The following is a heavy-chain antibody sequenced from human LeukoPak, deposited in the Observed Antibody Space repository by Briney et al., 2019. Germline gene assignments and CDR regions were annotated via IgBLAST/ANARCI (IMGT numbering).Heavy chain of an antibody. CDR2: IYYSGST. CDR1: GGSISSSSYY. J-gene: IGHJ3*02. CDR3: ASTTPGDCSSTSCPFDI. D-gene: IGHD2-2*01. Sequence: SENLSLTCTVSGGSISSSSYYWGWIRQPPGKGLEWIGSIYYSGSTYYNPSLKSRVTISVDTSKNQFSLKLSSVTAADTAVYYCASTTPGDCSSTSCPFDIWGQGTMVTVSS. V-gene: IGHV4-39*07.